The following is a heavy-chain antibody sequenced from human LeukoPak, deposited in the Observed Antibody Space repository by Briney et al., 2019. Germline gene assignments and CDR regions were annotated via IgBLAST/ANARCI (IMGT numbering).Heavy chain of an antibody. V-gene: IGHV1-2*02. D-gene: IGHD3-3*01. CDR2: INPNSGAT. Sequence: GASVKVSCKASGYTFTGYFMQWVRQAPGQGLEWMGWINPNSGATNYPQKFQGRVTMTRDTSTSTAYMELNRLKSDDTAVYYCTRASVGDFWSGYYSEYWGQGTLVTVSS. J-gene: IGHJ4*02. CDR3: TRASVGDFWSGYYSEY. CDR1: GYTFTGYF.